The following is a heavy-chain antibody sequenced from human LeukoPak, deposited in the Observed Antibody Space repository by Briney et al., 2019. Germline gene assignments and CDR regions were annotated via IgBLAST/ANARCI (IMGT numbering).Heavy chain of an antibody. CDR3: ASIAETYYYGSGSYKGGYFDY. V-gene: IGHV4-30-2*06. CDR2: IYHTGST. CDR1: GGSVSSASYY. Sequence: SETLSLTCTVSGGSVSSASYYWSWVRQSPGKGLEWIGHIYHTGSTYYNPSLKSRVTISVDRSKNQFSLQLSSVTAADTAVYYCASIAETYYYGSGSYKGGYFDYWGQGTLVTVSS. D-gene: IGHD3-10*01. J-gene: IGHJ4*02.